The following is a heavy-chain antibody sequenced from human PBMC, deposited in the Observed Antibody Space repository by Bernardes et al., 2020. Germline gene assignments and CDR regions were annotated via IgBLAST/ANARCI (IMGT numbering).Heavy chain of an antibody. CDR3: ARSGCSGGRCSTKNNWFDP. CDR1: GGSFRGYY. V-gene: IGHV4-34*01. CDR2: INHSGST. Sequence: SEPLPLTCACLGGSFRGYYWSWIRQPPGKGLEWIGEINHSGSTNYNPSLKRRATISVDTSKNQFSLKLSSVTAADTAVYYCARSGCSGGRCSTKNNWFDPWGQGTLVTVSS. J-gene: IGHJ5*02. D-gene: IGHD2-15*01.